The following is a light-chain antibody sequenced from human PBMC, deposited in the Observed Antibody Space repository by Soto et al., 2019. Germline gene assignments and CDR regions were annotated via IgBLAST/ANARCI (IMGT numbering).Light chain of an antibody. CDR3: SSFTSDTTWV. V-gene: IGLV2-14*03. Sequence: QSVLTQPASVSGSPGQSITISCTGTNSDIGGYNFVSWYQQHPGKAPKLLIYDVTNRPSGVSSRFSGSKSGNTASLIISVLLDEDEADYYCSSFTSDTTWVFGGGTKLTVL. J-gene: IGLJ2*01. CDR1: NSDIGGYNF. CDR2: DVT.